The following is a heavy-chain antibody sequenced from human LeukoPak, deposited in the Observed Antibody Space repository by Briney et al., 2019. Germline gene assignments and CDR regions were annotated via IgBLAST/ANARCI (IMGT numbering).Heavy chain of an antibody. D-gene: IGHD3-10*01. J-gene: IGHJ5*02. CDR2: ISAYNGNT. CDR1: GYTFTSYY. Sequence: ASVKVSCKASGYTFTSYYMHWVRQAPGQGLEWMGWISAYNGNTNYAQKLQGRVTMTTDTSTSTAYMELRSLRSDDTAVYYCARGVRGVLSWFDPWGQGTLVTVSS. V-gene: IGHV1-18*04. CDR3: ARGVRGVLSWFDP.